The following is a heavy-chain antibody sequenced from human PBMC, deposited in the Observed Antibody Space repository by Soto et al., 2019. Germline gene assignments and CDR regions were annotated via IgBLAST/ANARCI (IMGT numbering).Heavy chain of an antibody. CDR2: IWYDGSNK. D-gene: IGHD3-10*01. CDR1: GFTFSSYG. CDR3: ARGLLWFGEFYYYGMDV. V-gene: IGHV3-33*01. J-gene: IGHJ6*02. Sequence: PGGSLRLSCAASGFTFSSYGMHWVRQAPGKGLEWVAAIWYDGSNKYYADSVKGRFTISRDNSKNTLYLQMNSLRAEDTAVYYCARGLLWFGEFYYYGMDVWGQGTTVTVSS.